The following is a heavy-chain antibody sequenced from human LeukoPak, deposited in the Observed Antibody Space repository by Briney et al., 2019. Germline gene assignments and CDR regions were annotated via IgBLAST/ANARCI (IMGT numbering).Heavy chain of an antibody. CDR3: ARGKRGYSSSWYDY. J-gene: IGHJ4*02. CDR1: GGSFSGYC. CDR2: INHSGST. Sequence: SETLSLTCAVYGGSFSGYCWSWIRQPPGKGLEWIGEINHSGSTNYNPSLKSRVTISVDTSKNQFSLKLSSVTAADTAVYYCARGKRGYSSSWYDYWRQGPLVSVSS. D-gene: IGHD6-13*01. V-gene: IGHV4-34*01.